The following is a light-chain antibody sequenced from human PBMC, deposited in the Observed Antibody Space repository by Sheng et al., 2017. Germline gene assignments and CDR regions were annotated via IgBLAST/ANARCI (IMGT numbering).Light chain of an antibody. CDR1: SSDVGVYTF. J-gene: IGLJ3*02. Sequence: QSALTQPRSVSGSPGQSVTISCTGTSSDVGVYTFVSWYQQHPGKAPKLMIYDVTKRPSGVPDRFSGSKSGNTASLTISGLQAEDEADYYCWSNAVSYNWVFGGGTKLTVL. CDR3: WSNAVSYNWV. CDR2: DVT. V-gene: IGLV2-11*01.